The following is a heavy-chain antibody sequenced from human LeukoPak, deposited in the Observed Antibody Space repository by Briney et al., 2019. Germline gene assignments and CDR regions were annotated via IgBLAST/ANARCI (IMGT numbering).Heavy chain of an antibody. D-gene: IGHD2-15*01. CDR2: INHSGST. J-gene: IGHJ3*02. CDR1: GGSFSGYY. CDR3: ARGSARYCSGGSCYWRAFDI. V-gene: IGHV4-34*01. Sequence: SETLSLTCAVYGGSFSGYYWSWIRQPPGKGLEWIGEINHSGSTNYNPSLKSRVTISVDTSKNQFSLKLSSATAADTAVYYCARGSARYCSGGSCYWRAFDIWGQGTMVTVSS.